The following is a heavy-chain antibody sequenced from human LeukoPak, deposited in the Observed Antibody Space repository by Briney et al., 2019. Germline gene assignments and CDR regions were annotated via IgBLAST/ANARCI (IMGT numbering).Heavy chain of an antibody. V-gene: IGHV4-38-2*02. D-gene: IGHD3-3*01. J-gene: IGHJ4*02. CDR2: IYHSGST. CDR3: ARLGNLRVTIFGVVPDY. CDR1: ADSISSYY. Sequence: NPSETLSLTCTVSADSISSYYWGWIRQPPGKGLEWIGSIYHSGSTYYNPSLKSRVTISVDTSKNQFSLKLSSVTAADTAVYYCARLGNLRVTIFGVVPDYWGQGTLVTVSS.